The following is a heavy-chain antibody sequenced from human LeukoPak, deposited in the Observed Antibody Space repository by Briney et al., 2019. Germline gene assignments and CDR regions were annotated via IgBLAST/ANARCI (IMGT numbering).Heavy chain of an antibody. D-gene: IGHD4-11*01. CDR2: IYPGDSDT. Sequence: GGSLQISCKGSGCRFNSYWIGGVRQLPGKGLEWMGIIYPGDSDTRYSPSFQGQVTISADKSISTAYLQWSSLKASDTAMYYCARHGGYSNYGYYYYYMDVWGKGTTVTVSS. CDR3: ARHGGYSNYGYYYYYMDV. V-gene: IGHV5-51*01. J-gene: IGHJ6*03. CDR1: GCRFNSYW.